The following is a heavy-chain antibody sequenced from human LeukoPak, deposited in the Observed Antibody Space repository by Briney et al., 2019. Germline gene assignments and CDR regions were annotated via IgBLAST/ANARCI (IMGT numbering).Heavy chain of an antibody. V-gene: IGHV1-69*05. CDR3: AGNYYDSSGKAFDI. Sequence: SVKVSCKASGGTFSSYAISRVRQAPGQGLELMGRIIPIFGTANYAQKFQGRVTITTDESTSTAYMELSSLRSEDTAVYYCAGNYYDSSGKAFDIWGQGTMVTVSS. CDR1: GGTFSSYA. D-gene: IGHD3-22*01. J-gene: IGHJ3*02. CDR2: IIPIFGTA.